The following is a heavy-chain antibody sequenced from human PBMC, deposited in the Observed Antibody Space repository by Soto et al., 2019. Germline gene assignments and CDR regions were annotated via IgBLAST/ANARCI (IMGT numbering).Heavy chain of an antibody. V-gene: IGHV4-30-4*01. D-gene: IGHD3-22*01. CDR3: ARDLDGLHDDNSGPYPRPG. Sequence: SATPCLTWTVSGGSISSDDYYWSWIRQAPGRGLEWIGYIHSSGSIYYNPSLKSRATMSIDTARNQFSLKVSSVTVAGTAVYYCARDLDGLHDDNSGPYPRPGWGQGTLVTVSS. CDR1: GGSISSDDYY. CDR2: IHSSGSI. J-gene: IGHJ1*01.